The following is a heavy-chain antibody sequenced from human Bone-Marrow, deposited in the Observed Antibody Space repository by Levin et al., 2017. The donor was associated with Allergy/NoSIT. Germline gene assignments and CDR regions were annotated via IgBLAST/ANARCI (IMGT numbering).Heavy chain of an antibody. V-gene: IGHV3-23*01. CDR2: INSGGHST. CDR3: AKASPYEDNSGYYYDFLDY. J-gene: IGHJ4*02. D-gene: IGHD3-22*01. CDR1: GFTFSSFA. Sequence: GGSLRLSCAASGFTFSSFAMAWVRQAPGKGLEWVAGINSGGHSTYYADSMKGRFTISRDNSDNTLSLQMNSLRVDDTAVYYCAKASPYEDNSGYYYDFLDYWGPGTLVTVSS.